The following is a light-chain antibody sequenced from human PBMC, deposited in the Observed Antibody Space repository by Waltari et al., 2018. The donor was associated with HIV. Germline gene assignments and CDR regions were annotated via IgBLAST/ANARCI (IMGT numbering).Light chain of an antibody. V-gene: IGLV3-21*02. Sequence: SYVLTQPPSVSVAPGQTARITCGGNNIGSKSVHWYRQKPGQAPVVVVYRDSGRPSGIPERFSGSNSGNTATLTLSRVEAGDEADYYCQVWDSSSHHWVFGGGTKLTVL. CDR2: RDS. CDR3: QVWDSSSHHWV. CDR1: NIGSKS. J-gene: IGLJ3*02.